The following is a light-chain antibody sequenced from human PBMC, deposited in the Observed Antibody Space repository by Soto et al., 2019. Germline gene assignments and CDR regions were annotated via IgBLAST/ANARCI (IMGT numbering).Light chain of an antibody. CDR1: QSISNL. J-gene: IGKJ5*01. Sequence: EIVMTQSPATLSVSPGERATLSCRASQSISNLLAWYQQKPGQAPRLLMYGASTRATGFPDRFSGSGSGTEFTLTISSLQSEDFAVYYCQQYNNWLITFGQGTRLEIK. V-gene: IGKV3-15*01. CDR3: QQYNNWLIT. CDR2: GAS.